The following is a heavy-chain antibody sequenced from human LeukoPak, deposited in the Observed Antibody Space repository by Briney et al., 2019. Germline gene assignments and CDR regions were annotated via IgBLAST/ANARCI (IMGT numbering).Heavy chain of an antibody. D-gene: IGHD1-26*01. Sequence: SETLSLTCSVSGGSISSYYWSWIRQPPGRGLEWIGYIYYSGRTSYNPSLKSRVTISVDTSKNQFSLKLSSVTAADTAVYYCASSAGGATIFDYWGQGTLVTVSS. J-gene: IGHJ4*02. CDR2: IYYSGRT. CDR3: ASSAGGATIFDY. CDR1: GGSISSYY. V-gene: IGHV4-59*01.